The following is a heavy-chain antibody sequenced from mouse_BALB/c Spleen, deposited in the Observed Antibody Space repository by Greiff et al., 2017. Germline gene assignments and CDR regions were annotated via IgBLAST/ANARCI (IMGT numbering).Heavy chain of an antibody. D-gene: IGHD2-4*01. CDR3: TRITTGGGFDY. Sequence: EVHLVESGGGLVKPGGSLKLSCAASGFTFSSYTMSWVRQTPEKRLEWVATISSGGSYTYYPDSVKGRFTISRDNAKNTLYLQMSSLKSEDTAMYYCTRITTGGGFDYWGQGTTLTVSS. J-gene: IGHJ2*01. CDR1: GFTFSSYT. V-gene: IGHV5-6-4*01. CDR2: ISSGGSYT.